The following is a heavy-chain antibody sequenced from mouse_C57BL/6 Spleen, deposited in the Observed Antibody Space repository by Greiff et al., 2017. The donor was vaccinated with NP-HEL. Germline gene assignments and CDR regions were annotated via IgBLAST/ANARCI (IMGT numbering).Heavy chain of an antibody. J-gene: IGHJ1*03. Sequence: QVHVKQSGAELVKPGASVKLSCKASGYTFTEYTIHWVKQRPGQGLEWIGWFYPGSGSIKYNEKFKDKATLTADKSSSTVYMELSRLTSEDSAVYFCARHGGPITTVVPNWYFDVWGTGTTVTVSS. D-gene: IGHD1-1*01. CDR1: GYTFTEYT. CDR3: ARHGGPITTVVPNWYFDV. CDR2: FYPGSGSI. V-gene: IGHV1-62-2*01.